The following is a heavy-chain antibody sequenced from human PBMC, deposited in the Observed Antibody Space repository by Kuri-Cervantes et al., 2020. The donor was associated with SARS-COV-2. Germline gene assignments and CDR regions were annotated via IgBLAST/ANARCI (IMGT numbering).Heavy chain of an antibody. V-gene: IGHV3-21*01. J-gene: IGHJ4*02. CDR2: ISSSSSYI. CDR3: ARRGSSWDY. D-gene: IGHD6-13*01. CDR1: GFTFSSQS. Sequence: LSLTCSASGFTFSSQSMNWVRQAPGKGLEWVSSISSSSSYIYYADSVKGRFTISRNNAKNSLYLQMNSLRAEDTAVYYCARRGSSWDYWGQGTLVTVSS.